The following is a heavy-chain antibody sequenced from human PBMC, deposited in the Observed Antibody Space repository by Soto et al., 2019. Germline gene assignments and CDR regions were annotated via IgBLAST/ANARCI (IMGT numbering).Heavy chain of an antibody. J-gene: IGHJ5*02. V-gene: IGHV3-23*01. D-gene: IGHD6-6*01. Sequence: GGSLRLSCAASGFTFSSYAMAWVRQAPGKGLEWVSSISGRGDRTYYADSVKGRFTISRDNSKNTLSLQMNRLRAEDTALYYCAICPYSDSSEWFDPWCQGTLVSVAS. CDR1: GFTFSSYA. CDR3: AICPYSDSSEWFDP. CDR2: ISGRGDRT.